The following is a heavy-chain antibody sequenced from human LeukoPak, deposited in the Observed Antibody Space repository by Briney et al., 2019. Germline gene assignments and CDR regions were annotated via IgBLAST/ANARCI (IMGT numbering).Heavy chain of an antibody. CDR3: AKYLWLPREGNWFDP. J-gene: IGHJ5*02. Sequence: PGGSLRLSCAASGFTFSSYAMSWVRQAPGKGLEWVSAISGSGGSTYYADSVKGRFTISRDNSKNTLYLQMNSLRAEDTAVYYCAKYLWLPREGNWFDPWGQGTLVTVSS. CDR2: ISGSGGST. V-gene: IGHV3-23*01. D-gene: IGHD6-19*01. CDR1: GFTFSSYA.